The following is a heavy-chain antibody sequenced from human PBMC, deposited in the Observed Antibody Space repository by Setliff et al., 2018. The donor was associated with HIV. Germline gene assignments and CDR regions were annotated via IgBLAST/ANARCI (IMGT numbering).Heavy chain of an antibody. J-gene: IGHJ3*02. D-gene: IGHD3-16*02. CDR1: GASVNYNT. CDR2: IYNSVTT. Sequence: PSETLSLTCSVSGASVNYNTWSWIRQAPGKGLQWIGFIYNSVTTNYNPSLKSRATISLDTSKNQFSLKLTSVTAADTAVYYCATADFPPPSYIWESYRSGAFDIWGQGTMVTVS. V-gene: IGHV4-59*02. CDR3: ATADFPPPSYIWESYRSGAFDI.